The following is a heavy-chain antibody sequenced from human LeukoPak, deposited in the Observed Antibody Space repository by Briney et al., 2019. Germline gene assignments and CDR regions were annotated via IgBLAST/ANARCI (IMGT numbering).Heavy chain of an antibody. D-gene: IGHD1-26*01. CDR2: IIPIFGTA. CDR3: ARERERELFFDY. J-gene: IGHJ4*02. CDR1: GGTFTSYA. Sequence: ASVKVSCKASGGTFTSYAISWVRQAPGQGLEWMGRIIPIFGTANYAQKFQGRVTITTDESTTTAYMELSSLTSEDTAVYYCARERERELFFDYWGQGTLVTVSS. V-gene: IGHV1-69*05.